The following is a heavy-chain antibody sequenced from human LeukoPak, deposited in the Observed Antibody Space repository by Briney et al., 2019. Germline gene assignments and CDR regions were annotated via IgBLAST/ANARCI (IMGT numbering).Heavy chain of an antibody. CDR2: IFTSGNT. Sequence: ASETLSLTCTVSGGSISSYYWSWIRQPPGKGLEWIGYIFTSGNTNYNPSLKSRVTISADTSKNQFSLKLSSVTAADTAVYFCAKLGVTMVRGVYYYYYMDVWDKGTTVTVSS. CDR1: GGSISSYY. V-gene: IGHV4-4*09. CDR3: AKLGVTMVRGVYYYYYMDV. J-gene: IGHJ6*03. D-gene: IGHD3-10*01.